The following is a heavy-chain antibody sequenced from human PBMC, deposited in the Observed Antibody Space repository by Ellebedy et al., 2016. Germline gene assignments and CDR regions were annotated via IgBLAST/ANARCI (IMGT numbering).Heavy chain of an antibody. CDR1: GFTFSSYA. CDR2: ISGSGGST. V-gene: IGHV3-23*01. Sequence: GESLKISXAASGFTFSSYAMSWVRQAPGKGLEWVSAISGSGGSTYYADSVKGRFTISRDNSKNTLYLQMNSLRAEDTAVYYCAKDAQDIVVVPVAMGGAFDIWGQGTMVTVSS. CDR3: AKDAQDIVVVPVAMGGAFDI. D-gene: IGHD2-2*01. J-gene: IGHJ3*02.